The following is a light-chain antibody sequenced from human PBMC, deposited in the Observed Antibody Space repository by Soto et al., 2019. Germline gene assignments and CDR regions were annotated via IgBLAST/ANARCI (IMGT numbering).Light chain of an antibody. J-gene: IGKJ4*01. CDR3: QQRSNPLT. CDR1: QSVSSY. V-gene: IGKV3-11*01. CDR2: DAS. Sequence: EIVLTQSPATLSLSPGERATLSCRASQSVSSYLAWYQQKPGQAPRLLIYDASNRATGIPARFSGSGSGTDLTLTISSLEPEAFAVYYCQQRSNPLTFGGGTKVDIK.